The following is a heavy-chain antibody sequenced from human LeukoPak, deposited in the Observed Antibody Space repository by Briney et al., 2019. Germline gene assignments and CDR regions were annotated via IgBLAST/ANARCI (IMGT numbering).Heavy chain of an antibody. CDR2: VKEDGSET. CDR1: GFTFSSYW. CDR3: ARDVGYGGEYFDY. V-gene: IGHV3-7*01. J-gene: IGHJ4*02. Sequence: GGSLTLSCAASGFTFSSYWMTWVRQAPGKGLEWVANVKEDGSETYYMDSVKGRFTISRDNAKNSVYLQMNSLRAEDTAVYYCARDVGYGGEYFDYWGQGTLVTVSS. D-gene: IGHD4-23*01.